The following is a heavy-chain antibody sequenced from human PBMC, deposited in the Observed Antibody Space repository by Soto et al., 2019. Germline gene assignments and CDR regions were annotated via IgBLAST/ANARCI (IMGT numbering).Heavy chain of an antibody. CDR1: GGSFSGYY. CDR3: AXGGDRKLRISARPVDGGWCDP. Sequence: SETLSLTCAVYGGSFSGYYWSWIRQPPGKGLEWIGEINHSGSTNYNPSLKSRVTISVDTSKNQFSLKLSSVTAADTAVYYCAXGGDRKLRISARPVDGGWCDPWGQGTLVSVSS. D-gene: IGHD6-6*01. CDR2: INHSGST. J-gene: IGHJ5*02. V-gene: IGHV4-34*01.